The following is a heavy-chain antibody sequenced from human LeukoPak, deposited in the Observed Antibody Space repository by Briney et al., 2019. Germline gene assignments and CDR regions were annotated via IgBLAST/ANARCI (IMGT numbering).Heavy chain of an antibody. V-gene: IGHV4-30-4*01. CDR3: AGVGNGGYGGFDY. Sequence: PSETLSLTCTVSSGSISSGDYYWSWIRQPPGKGLEWIGYISSSGTTYYNPSLRSRITTSVDSSKSQFSLNLSSVTASDTAVYYCAGVGNGGYGGFDYWGQGTLVTVSS. J-gene: IGHJ4*02. CDR1: SGSISSGDYY. D-gene: IGHD5-12*01. CDR2: ISSSGTT.